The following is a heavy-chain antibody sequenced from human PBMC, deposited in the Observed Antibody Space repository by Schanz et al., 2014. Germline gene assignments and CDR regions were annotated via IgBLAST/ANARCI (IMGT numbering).Heavy chain of an antibody. CDR2: IASGGSHT. V-gene: IGHV3-21*02. Sequence: EVQVVESGGGLVRPGGSLRLSCSGFTVSAYSANWVRQAPGKGLEWVSTIASGGSHTFYADSVTGRFTISRDNAKNSLYLQMNSLRAEDTAVYYCARSYSSGWYPYYYGMDVWGQGTTVTVSS. J-gene: IGHJ6*02. D-gene: IGHD6-19*01. CDR3: ARSYSSGWYPYYYGMDV. CDR1: GFTVSAYS.